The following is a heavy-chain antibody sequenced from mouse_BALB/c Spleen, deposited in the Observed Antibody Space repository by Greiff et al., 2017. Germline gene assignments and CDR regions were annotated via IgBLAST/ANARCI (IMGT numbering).Heavy chain of an antibody. Sequence: DVMLVESGGGLVKPGGSLKLSCAASGFAFSSYDMSWVRQTPEKRLEWVAYISSGGGSTYYPDTVKGRFTISRDNAKNTLYLQMSSLKSEDTAMYYCARQGYGSSPWFAYWGQGTLVTVSA. V-gene: IGHV5-12-1*01. CDR2: ISSGGGST. D-gene: IGHD1-1*01. J-gene: IGHJ3*01. CDR3: ARQGYGSSPWFAY. CDR1: GFAFSSYD.